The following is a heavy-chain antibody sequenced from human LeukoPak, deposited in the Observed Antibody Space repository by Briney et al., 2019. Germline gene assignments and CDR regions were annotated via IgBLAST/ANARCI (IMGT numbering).Heavy chain of an antibody. J-gene: IGHJ4*02. CDR2: VPYSGST. V-gene: IGHV4-31*03. D-gene: IGHD6-13*01. Sequence: SETLSLTCSVSGGSISSGGYYWIWIHQHPGKGLEWIGYVPYSGSTFYNPSLKSRVTISLDTTKNQFSLRLTSVTAADTAVYYCAVKIAAAGFYWGQGTLVTVSS. CDR1: GGSISSGGYY. CDR3: AVKIAAAGFY.